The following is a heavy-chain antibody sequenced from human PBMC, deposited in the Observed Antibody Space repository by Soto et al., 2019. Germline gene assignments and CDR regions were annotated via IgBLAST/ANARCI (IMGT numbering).Heavy chain of an antibody. J-gene: IGHJ4*02. CDR2: ISGSGGST. D-gene: IGHD6-6*01. CDR1: GFTFSSYA. Sequence: GGSLRLSCAASGFTFSSYAMSWVRQAPGKGLEWVLAISGSGGSTYYTDSVKGRFTISRDNSKNTLYLQMNSLRAEDTAVYYCAKSSEYSSSSAFDYWGQGTLVTVSS. CDR3: AKSSEYSSSSAFDY. V-gene: IGHV3-23*01.